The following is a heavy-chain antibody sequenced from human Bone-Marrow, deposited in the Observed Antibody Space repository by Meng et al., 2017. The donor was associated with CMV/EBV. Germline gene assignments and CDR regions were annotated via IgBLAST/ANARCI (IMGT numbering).Heavy chain of an antibody. D-gene: IGHD3-16*01. CDR2: MNQDGSHK. J-gene: IGHJ1*01. CDR1: GFTSRTYW. V-gene: IGHV3-7*01. Sequence: GESLKISCVASGFTSRTYWMSWVRQAPGKGLEWVASMNQDGSHKYYVDSVKGRFTIPADNDKNSLYLQMNSLRAEDTAVYYCSKNGGWVIEHWGQGTMVTVSS. CDR3: SKNGGWVIEH.